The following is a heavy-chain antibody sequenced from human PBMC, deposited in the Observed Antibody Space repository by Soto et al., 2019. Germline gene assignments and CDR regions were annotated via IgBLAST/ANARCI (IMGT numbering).Heavy chain of an antibody. J-gene: IGHJ6*02. CDR1: GDSLGNYY. CDR2: VSSSGNT. D-gene: IGHD3-9*01. V-gene: IGHV4-4*07. CDR3: ARADYEILTGSYAMDV. Sequence: SETLSLTCTGSGDSLGNYYWFWIRQPVEKGLEWIGRVSSSGNTNANPTLNSRATMSIDTSKNQFSLRLRSVTAADTAVYYCARADYEILTGSYAMDVWGQGTTVTVSS.